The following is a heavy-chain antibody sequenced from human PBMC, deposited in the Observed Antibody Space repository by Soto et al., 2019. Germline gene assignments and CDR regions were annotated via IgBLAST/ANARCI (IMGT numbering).Heavy chain of an antibody. CDR1: GFTFSSYA. J-gene: IGHJ4*02. CDR3: AKAEIAARLDLYFSCSEEVCVRDY. V-gene: IGHV3-23*01. CDR2: ISGSGGST. D-gene: IGHD6-6*01. Sequence: GGSLRLSCAASGFTFSSYAMSWVRQAPGKGLEWVSAISGSGGSTYYADSVKGRFTISRDNSKNTLYLQMNSLRAEDTAVYYCAKAEIAARLDLYFSCSEEVCVRDYWGQGTLVTVSS.